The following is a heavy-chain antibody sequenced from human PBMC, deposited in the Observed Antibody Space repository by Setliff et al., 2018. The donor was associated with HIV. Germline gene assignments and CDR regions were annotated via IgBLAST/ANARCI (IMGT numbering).Heavy chain of an antibody. CDR1: GYAFASYG. D-gene: IGHD3-22*01. CDR3: ARFYDSGASYSDDAFDI. V-gene: IGHV7-4-1*02. J-gene: IGHJ3*02. Sequence: ASVKVSCKASGYAFASYGLNWVRQAPGQGLEWMGWINTHSGNPTYAQAFTGRFVFSLDTSVSTAYLQISSLGAEDTAVYYCARFYDSGASYSDDAFDIWGQGTMVTVSS. CDR2: INTHSGNP.